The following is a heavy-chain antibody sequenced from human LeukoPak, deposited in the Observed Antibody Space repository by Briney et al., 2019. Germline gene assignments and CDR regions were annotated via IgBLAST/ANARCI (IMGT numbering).Heavy chain of an antibody. D-gene: IGHD5-18*01. CDR2: ISGSGGST. CDR1: GFTFSSYA. V-gene: IGHV3-23*01. CDR3: AKVGSYGYYFDY. J-gene: IGHJ4*02. Sequence: PGGPLRLSCAASGFTFSSYAMSWVRQAPGKGLERVSAISGSGGSTYYADSVKGRFTISRDNSKNTLYLQMNSLRAEDTAVYYCAKVGSYGYYFDYWGQGTLVTVSS.